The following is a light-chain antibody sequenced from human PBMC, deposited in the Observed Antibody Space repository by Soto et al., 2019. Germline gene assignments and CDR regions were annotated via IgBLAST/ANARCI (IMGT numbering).Light chain of an antibody. Sequence: QSALTQPASVSGSPGQSITISCTGSSNDVGGYNYVSCYQQHPGQAPKLIIYEVSDRPAGVSPRFSGSKSGNTASLTISGLQVEDEADYLCTSYTRTSFYVFGTGTKVTVL. V-gene: IGLV2-14*01. CDR1: SNDVGGYNY. CDR3: TSYTRTSFYV. J-gene: IGLJ1*01. CDR2: EVS.